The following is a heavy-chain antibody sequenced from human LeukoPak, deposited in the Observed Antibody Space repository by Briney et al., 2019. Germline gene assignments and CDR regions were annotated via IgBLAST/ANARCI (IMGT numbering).Heavy chain of an antibody. D-gene: IGHD3-22*01. CDR2: IWHDGSNK. CDR1: GFTFSSYG. J-gene: IGHJ4*02. V-gene: IGHV3-33*01. CDR3: ARNYYDSSGPPDPDDSSGPVDY. Sequence: PGRSLRLSCAASGFTFSSYGMHWVRQAPGKGLEWVAVIWHDGSNKYYADSVEGRFTISRDNSKNTLYLQMNSLRAEDTAVYYCARNYYDSSGPPDPDDSSGPVDYWGQGTLVTVSS.